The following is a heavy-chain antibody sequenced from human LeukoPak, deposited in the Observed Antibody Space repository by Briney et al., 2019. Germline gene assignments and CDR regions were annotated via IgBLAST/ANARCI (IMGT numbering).Heavy chain of an antibody. J-gene: IGHJ3*02. CDR1: GFTFSDYY. CDR2: ISSSGNIT. CDR3: ARDSKPHAFDI. V-gene: IGHV3-11*01. Sequence: GGSLRLSCAASGFTFSDYYMSWIRQAPGKGLEWLSYISSSGNITYYADSVKGRFTVSRDNTKNALYLRMNSLRAEDTAVYYCARDSKPHAFDIWGQGTMVTVSS.